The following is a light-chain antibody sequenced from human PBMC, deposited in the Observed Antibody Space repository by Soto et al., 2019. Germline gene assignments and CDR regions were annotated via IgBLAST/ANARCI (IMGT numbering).Light chain of an antibody. J-gene: IGLJ2*01. CDR2: GDT. Sequence: QSVLTQPPLASGTPGQRVTISCSGSSPNIGGNTVKWYQQVPGTAPKLLIHGDTLRPSGVPDRFSGSKSGTSASLAISGLQSEDEAEYYCATWDDSLNGVVFGGGTKLTVL. CDR3: ATWDDSLNGVV. V-gene: IGLV1-44*01. CDR1: SPNIGGNT.